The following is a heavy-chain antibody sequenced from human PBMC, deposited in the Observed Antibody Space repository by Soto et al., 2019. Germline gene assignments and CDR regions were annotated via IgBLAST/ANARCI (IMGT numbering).Heavy chain of an antibody. CDR2: IYYSGST. D-gene: IGHD6-13*01. J-gene: IGHJ3*02. CDR3: ARGRSWYRDAFDI. V-gene: IGHV4-59*01. CDR1: VGSISSYY. Sequence: SETLSLTCTVSVGSISSYYWIWIRQPPGKGLEWIGYIYYSGSTNYNPSLKSRVTISVDTSKNQFSLKLSSVTAADTAVYYCARGRSWYRDAFDIWGQGTMVTVSS.